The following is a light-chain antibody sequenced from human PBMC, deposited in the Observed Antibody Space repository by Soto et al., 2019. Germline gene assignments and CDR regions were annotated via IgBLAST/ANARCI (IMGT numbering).Light chain of an antibody. Sequence: DMEMTQFPSSLSAFVGDRVTITCRASQSISNYLNWYQHKPGKVPKLLIYAASSLQSGVPTRFSGSGSGTDFTLTINSLQPEDFATYYCQQSYGTPLTFGGGTKIEIK. CDR1: QSISNY. CDR3: QQSYGTPLT. CDR2: AAS. J-gene: IGKJ4*01. V-gene: IGKV1-39*01.